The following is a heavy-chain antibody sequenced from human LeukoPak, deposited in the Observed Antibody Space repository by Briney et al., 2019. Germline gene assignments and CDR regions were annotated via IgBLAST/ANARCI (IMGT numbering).Heavy chain of an antibody. CDR2: IYTSGST. J-gene: IGHJ6*02. CDR1: GGSISSYY. V-gene: IGHV4-4*07. CDR3: ARDLPAAMYYYYGMDV. Sequence: PSETLPLTCTVSGGSISSYYWSWIRQPAGKGLEWIGRIYTSGSTNYNPSLKSRVTMSVDTSKNQFSLKLSSVTAADTAVYYCARDLPAAMYYYYGMDVWGQGTTVTVSS. D-gene: IGHD2-2*01.